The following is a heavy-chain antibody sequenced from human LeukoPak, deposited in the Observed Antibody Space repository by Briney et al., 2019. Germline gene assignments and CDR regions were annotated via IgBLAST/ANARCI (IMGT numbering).Heavy chain of an antibody. V-gene: IGHV1-18*04. D-gene: IGHD2-2*01. CDR2: ISAYNGNT. Sequence: ASVKVSCKASGYTFTSYGISWVRQAPGQGLEWMGWISAYNGNTNYAQKLQGRVTMTTDTSTSTAYMELRSLRSGDTAMYYCASNFDDQLPSPGGYWGQGTLVTVSS. CDR3: ASNFDDQLPSPGGY. J-gene: IGHJ4*02. CDR1: GYTFTSYG.